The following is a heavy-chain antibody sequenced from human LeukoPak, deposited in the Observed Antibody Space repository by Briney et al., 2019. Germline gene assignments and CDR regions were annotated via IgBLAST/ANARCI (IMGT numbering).Heavy chain of an antibody. J-gene: IGHJ3*02. D-gene: IGHD2-2*01. CDR2: ISSSSSTI. Sequence: GGSLRLSCAASGFTFSSYRMIWVRQTPGKGLEWVSSISSSSSTINYADSMRCRFTISRDNAKNSLYLQMNSLRAEDTAVYYCAKVSGYCSSTSCYYEDAFDIWGQGTMVTVSS. V-gene: IGHV3-48*04. CDR3: AKVSGYCSSTSCYYEDAFDI. CDR1: GFTFSSYR.